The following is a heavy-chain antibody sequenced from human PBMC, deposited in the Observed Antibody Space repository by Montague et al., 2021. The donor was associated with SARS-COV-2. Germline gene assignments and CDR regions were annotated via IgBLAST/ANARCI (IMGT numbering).Heavy chain of an antibody. CDR1: GSTFDDYG. Sequence: SLSLSCAASGSTFDDYGMSWVRQGPGEGLEWVSGITRNGDSTDFADSVKGRFTISRDNAKNSLYLQMNSLRAEDTALYYCVRGFRNGPFDVWGQGTLVSVSS. CDR3: VRGFRNGPFDV. V-gene: IGHV3-20*04. D-gene: IGHD1-14*01. CDR2: ITRNGDST. J-gene: IGHJ4*02.